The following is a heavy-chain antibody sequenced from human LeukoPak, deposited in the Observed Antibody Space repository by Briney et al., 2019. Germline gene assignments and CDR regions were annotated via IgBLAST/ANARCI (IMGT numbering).Heavy chain of an antibody. CDR1: GGSISSYY. Sequence: SETLSLTCTVSGGSISSYYWSWIRQPPGKGLEWIGYIYYSGSTNYNPSLKSRVTISVDTSKNQFPLKLSSVTAADTAVYYCARRVRTGGFDYWGQGTLVTVSS. CDR3: ARRVRTGGFDY. D-gene: IGHD7-27*01. J-gene: IGHJ4*02. CDR2: IYYSGST. V-gene: IGHV4-59*01.